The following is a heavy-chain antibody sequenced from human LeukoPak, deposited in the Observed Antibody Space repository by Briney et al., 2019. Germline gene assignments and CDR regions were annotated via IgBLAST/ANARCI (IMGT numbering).Heavy chain of an antibody. J-gene: IGHJ3*02. CDR1: GDSVFSNNAA. Sequence: SQTLSLTCAIFGDSVFSNNAAWNWFRQSPSRGLEWLGRTYYRSRWYNDYAMSVKSRITINPDTSKNQFSLQLNSVTPEDTAVYYCARDGDEYDTFDIWGQGTKVTVSS. CDR3: ARDGDEYDTFDI. V-gene: IGHV6-1*01. CDR2: TYYRSRWYN. D-gene: IGHD7-27*01.